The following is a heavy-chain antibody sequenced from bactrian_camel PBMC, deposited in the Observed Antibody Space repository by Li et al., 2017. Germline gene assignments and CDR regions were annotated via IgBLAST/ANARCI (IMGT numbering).Heavy chain of an antibody. Sequence: HVQLVESGGDSVQAGGSLKLSCAASEYTYNRFCVGWYRLPPGRAPAEREGIAAIRRSGGETWYAGSVVGRFTVSRDNAKNTLNLQMNNLKPEDSVMYYCAAAPWRIGYVASSCATTEYQFWGQGTQVTVS. CDR2: IRRSGGET. V-gene: IGHV3-3*01. D-gene: IGHD3*01. CDR1: EYTYNRFC. CDR3: AAAPWRIGYVASSCATTEYQF. J-gene: IGHJ4*01.